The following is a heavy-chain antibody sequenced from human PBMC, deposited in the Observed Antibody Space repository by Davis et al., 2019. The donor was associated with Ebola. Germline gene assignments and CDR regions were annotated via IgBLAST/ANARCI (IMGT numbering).Heavy chain of an antibody. CDR3: ARQRGGGGDY. CDR2: IDQYGSDN. J-gene: IGHJ4*02. D-gene: IGHD3-16*01. V-gene: IGHV3-7*01. Sequence: GESLKISCVASGFSFSSYWMSWVRQAPGKGLEWVANIDQYGSDNYYVDSVKGRFTISRDNAKNSLYLQMNSLRAEDTAVYYCARQRGGGGDYWGQGTLVTVSS. CDR1: GFSFSSYW.